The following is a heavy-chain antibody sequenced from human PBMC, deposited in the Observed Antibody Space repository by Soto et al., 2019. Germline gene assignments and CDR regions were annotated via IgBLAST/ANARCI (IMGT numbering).Heavy chain of an antibody. V-gene: IGHV4-4*02. Sequence: SETLSLTCAVSDYSISSGNWWGWIRQPPGKGLEWIGEINHSGSTNYNPSLKSRVTISVDTSKNQFSLKLSSVTAADTAVYYCAREGYYDFWSGYSYKYYYYYGMDVWGQGTTVTVSS. J-gene: IGHJ6*02. CDR3: AREGYYDFWSGYSYKYYYYYGMDV. CDR2: INHSGST. D-gene: IGHD3-3*01. CDR1: DYSISSGNW.